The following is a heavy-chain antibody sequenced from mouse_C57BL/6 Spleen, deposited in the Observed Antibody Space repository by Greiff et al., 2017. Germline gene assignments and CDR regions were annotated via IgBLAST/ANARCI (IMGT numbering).Heavy chain of an antibody. D-gene: IGHD1-1*01. J-gene: IGHJ4*01. CDR2: IDPTSGGT. V-gene: IGHV1-62-3*01. Sequence: VQLQQPGAELVKPGASVKMSCKASGYTFTSYWMHWVKQRPGRGLEWIGRIDPTSGGTKYNEKFKSTATMTVDKPSSTAYMQLSSLTSEDSAVYYCARRAYYYGRSDARDYWGQGTSVTVAS. CDR3: ARRAYYYGRSDARDY. CDR1: GYTFTSYW.